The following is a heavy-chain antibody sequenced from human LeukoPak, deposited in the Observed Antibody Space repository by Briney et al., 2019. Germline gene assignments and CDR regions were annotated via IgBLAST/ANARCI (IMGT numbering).Heavy chain of an antibody. CDR3: ARSMGYGGNTFFDY. J-gene: IGHJ4*02. V-gene: IGHV5-51*01. CDR2: IYPGDSNT. CDR1: GYSFSSYW. D-gene: IGHD4-23*01. Sequence: GESLKISCKGSGYSFSSYWIGWVRQIPGKGLEWMGVIYPGDSNTRYSPSFQGQVTMSADKSITTAYLQWSSLKASDTALYYCARSMGYGGNTFFDYWGQGTLVTVSS.